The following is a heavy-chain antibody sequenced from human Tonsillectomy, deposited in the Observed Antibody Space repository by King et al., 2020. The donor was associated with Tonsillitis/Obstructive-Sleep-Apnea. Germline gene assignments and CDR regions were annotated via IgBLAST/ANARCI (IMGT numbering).Heavy chain of an antibody. J-gene: IGHJ6*03. CDR1: GFTFGDYA. D-gene: IGHD1-26*01. CDR2: IRSKAYGGTT. CDR3: TRSQWELPYYYYYYMDV. V-gene: IGHV3-49*05. Sequence: VQLVESGGGLVKPGRSLRLSCTASGFTFGDYAISWFRQAPGKGLEGVGFIRSKAYGGTTEYAASVKGRFTISRDDSKSIAYLQMYSLKTEDTAVYYCTRSQWELPYYYYYYMDVWGKGTTVTVSS.